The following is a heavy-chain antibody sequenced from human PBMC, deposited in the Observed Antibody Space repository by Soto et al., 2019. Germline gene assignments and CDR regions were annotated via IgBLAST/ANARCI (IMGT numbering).Heavy chain of an antibody. CDR3: ARSQGSSTSLEIYYYYYYGMDV. CDR2: IIPISDTT. D-gene: IGHD2-2*01. Sequence: QVQLVQSGAEVKKPGSSVKVSCKASGGTFSSYAISWVRQAPGQGLEWMGGIIPISDTTNYAQKLQGRVTITADESTNTAYMELSSLRSEDTAVYYCARSQGSSTSLEIYYYYYYGMDVWGQGTAVTVSS. CDR1: GGTFSSYA. J-gene: IGHJ6*02. V-gene: IGHV1-69*01.